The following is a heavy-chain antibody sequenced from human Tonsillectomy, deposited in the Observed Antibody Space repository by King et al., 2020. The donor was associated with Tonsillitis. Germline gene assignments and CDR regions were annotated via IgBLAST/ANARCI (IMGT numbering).Heavy chain of an antibody. CDR1: GFTFSSYA. CDR2: ISYDGSNK. J-gene: IGHJ4*02. CDR3: ARGPHPYYDFWSGQDY. D-gene: IGHD3-3*01. V-gene: IGHV3-30*04. Sequence: VQLVESGGGVVQPGRSLRLSCAASGFTFSSYAMHWVRQAPGKGLEWVAVISYDGSNKYYADSVKGRFTISRDNSKNKLYLQMNSLRAEDTAVYYCARGPHPYYDFWSGQDYWGQGTLVTVSS.